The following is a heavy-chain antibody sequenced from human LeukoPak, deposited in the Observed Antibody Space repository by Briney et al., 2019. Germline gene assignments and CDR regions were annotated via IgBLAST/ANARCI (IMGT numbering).Heavy chain of an antibody. Sequence: GGSLRLSCAASGFIFSSYAMNWVRQAPGKGLEWVSVISGSGGRTYYIDSVKGRFTISRDNSKNTLYPQMNSLRDDDTAVYYCAKGRGYGDYGSTFEYWGQGTLATVSS. J-gene: IGHJ4*02. CDR3: AKGRGYGDYGSTFEY. V-gene: IGHV3-23*01. D-gene: IGHD4-17*01. CDR2: ISGSGGRT. CDR1: GFIFSSYA.